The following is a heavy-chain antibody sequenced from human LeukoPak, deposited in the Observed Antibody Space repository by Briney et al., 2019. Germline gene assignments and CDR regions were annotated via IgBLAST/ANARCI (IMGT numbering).Heavy chain of an antibody. CDR2: ISGSGGST. CDR3: AREGGAGFSRHYFYGMDV. J-gene: IGHJ6*02. CDR1: GFTFSSYA. V-gene: IGHV3-23*01. Sequence: GGSLRLSCAASGFTFSSYAMSWVRQAPGKGLEWVSAISGSGGSTYYADSVKGRFTISRDNSKNTLYLQMTSLRAEDTAVYYCAREGGAGFSRHYFYGMDVWGQGTTVTVSS. D-gene: IGHD3-10*01.